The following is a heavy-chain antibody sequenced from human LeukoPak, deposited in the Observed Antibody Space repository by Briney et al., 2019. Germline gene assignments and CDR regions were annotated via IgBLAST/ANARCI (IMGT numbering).Heavy chain of an antibody. J-gene: IGHJ6*03. CDR3: ARSAGYQLLEGYYYYMDV. D-gene: IGHD2-2*01. CDR1: GVSISSYY. V-gene: IGHV4-59*01. Sequence: SESLSLTCTVSGVSISSYYWSWIRQPPGKGLEWIGYIYYSGSTNYSPSLKSRVSISLDTSKNQFSLKLTSVTAADTAVYYCARSAGYQLLEGYYYYMDVWGKGTTVTVSS. CDR2: IYYSGST.